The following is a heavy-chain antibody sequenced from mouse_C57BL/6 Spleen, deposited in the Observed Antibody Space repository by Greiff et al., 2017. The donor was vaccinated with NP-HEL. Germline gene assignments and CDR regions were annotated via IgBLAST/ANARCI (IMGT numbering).Heavy chain of an antibody. CDR3: TRRDYDVFAY. J-gene: IGHJ3*01. CDR1: GFTFSNYW. CDR2: IRLKSDNYAT. Sequence: EVKLMESGGGLVQPGGSMKLSCVASGFTFSNYWMNWVRQSPEKGLEWVAQIRLKSDNYATHYAESVKGRFTISRDDSKSSVYLQMNNLRAEDTGIYYCTRRDYDVFAYWGQGTLVTVSA. D-gene: IGHD2-4*01. V-gene: IGHV6-3*01.